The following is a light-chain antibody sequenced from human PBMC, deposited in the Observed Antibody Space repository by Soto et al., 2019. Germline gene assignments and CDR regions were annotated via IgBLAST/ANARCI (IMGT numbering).Light chain of an antibody. CDR3: QRRTSWPPVT. CDR2: DAS. J-gene: IGKJ4*01. CDR1: QSVGSY. V-gene: IGKV3-11*01. Sequence: EIVLTQSPATLSLSPGERATLSCRASQSVGSYLAWYQQKPGQAPRLLIYDASTRATGIPARCSGSGSGTDFTLTISSLEPEDFAVYFCQRRTSWPPVTFGGGTKVEIK.